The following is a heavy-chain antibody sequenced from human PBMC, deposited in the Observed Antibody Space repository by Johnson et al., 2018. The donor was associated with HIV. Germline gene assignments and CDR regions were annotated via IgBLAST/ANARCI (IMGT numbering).Heavy chain of an antibody. CDR2: IRYDGSNK. CDR1: GFTFSSYG. D-gene: IGHD4-17*01. V-gene: IGHV3-30*02. J-gene: IGHJ3*02. Sequence: VQLVESGGGVVQPGGSLRLSCAASGFTFSSYGMHWVRQAPGKGLEWVAFIRYDGSNKYYADSVKGRFTISRDNSKNTLYLQMNSLRAEDTAVYYCARSMTTVTVAFDIWGQGTMVTVSS. CDR3: ARSMTTVTVAFDI.